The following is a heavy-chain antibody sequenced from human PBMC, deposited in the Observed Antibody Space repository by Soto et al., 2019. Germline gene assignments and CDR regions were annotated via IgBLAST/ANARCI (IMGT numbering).Heavy chain of an antibody. V-gene: IGHV3-48*03. CDR1: GFTFSSYE. J-gene: IGHJ5*02. CDR3: ARGESSSWYGGNWFDP. CDR2: ISSSGSTI. D-gene: IGHD6-13*01. Sequence: GGSLRLSCAASGFTFSSYEMNWVRQAPGKGLEWVSYISSSGSTIYYADSVKGRFTISRDNAKNSLYLQMNSLRAEDTAVYYCARGESSSWYGGNWFDPWGQGTLVTGLL.